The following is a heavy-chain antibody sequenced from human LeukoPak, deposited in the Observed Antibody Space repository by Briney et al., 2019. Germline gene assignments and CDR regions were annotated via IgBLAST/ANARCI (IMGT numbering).Heavy chain of an antibody. Sequence: PGGSLRLSCAASGFTFSNYAISWVRQAPGKGLEWVSAISGSGGNTYYADSVKGRFTISRDNSKNTLNLQMNSLRAEDTAIYYCAKSGGSYSYWYFDLWGRGTLVTVSS. CDR3: AKSGGSYSYWYFDL. CDR1: GFTFSNYA. CDR2: ISGSGGNT. J-gene: IGHJ2*01. V-gene: IGHV3-23*01. D-gene: IGHD1-26*01.